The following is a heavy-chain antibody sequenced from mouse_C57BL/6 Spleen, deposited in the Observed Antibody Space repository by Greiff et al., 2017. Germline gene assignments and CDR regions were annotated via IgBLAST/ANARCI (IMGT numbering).Heavy chain of an antibody. V-gene: IGHV1-81*01. Sequence: VQLQESGAELARPGASVKLSCKASGYTFTGYGLSWVKQSTGQGLEWIGEINPRNGSTYYTQKFKGKATLTVDNSSSTAYMELRSLTSEDTAVYYCARLRSDYSLDYWGQGTTVTVSS. CDR3: ARLRSDYSLDY. CDR2: INPRNGST. J-gene: IGHJ4*01. CDR1: GYTFTGYG.